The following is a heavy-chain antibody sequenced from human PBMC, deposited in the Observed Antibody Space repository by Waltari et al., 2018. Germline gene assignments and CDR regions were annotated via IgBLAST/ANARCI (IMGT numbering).Heavy chain of an antibody. CDR2: IYTRGST. CDR3: ARDLSPPNWFDP. Sequence: QLQLQESGPGLVKPSQTLSLTCTVSGYSISRGSYPWSWIRQPAGKGLEWIGRIYTRGSTNYNPSLKSRVTISIDTSRNHFSLKLSSVTAADTAVYYCARDLSPPNWFDPWGQGTLVTVSS. J-gene: IGHJ5*02. CDR1: GYSISRGSYP. D-gene: IGHD3-3*02. V-gene: IGHV4-61*02.